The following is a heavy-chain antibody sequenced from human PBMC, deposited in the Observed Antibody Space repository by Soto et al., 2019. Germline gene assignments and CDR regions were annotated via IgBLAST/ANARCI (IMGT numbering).Heavy chain of an antibody. J-gene: IGHJ4*02. D-gene: IGHD1-1*01. CDR3: ARELERVFDY. Sequence: QVQLVESGGGVVQPGRSLRLSCAASGFTFSSYAMHWVRQAPGKGLEWVAVIAYDGRNKYYADSVKGRFTISRDNSKTTLYLQMNSLRMEDTAVYYCARELERVFDYWGQGTLVTVSS. CDR2: IAYDGRNK. V-gene: IGHV3-30*04. CDR1: GFTFSSYA.